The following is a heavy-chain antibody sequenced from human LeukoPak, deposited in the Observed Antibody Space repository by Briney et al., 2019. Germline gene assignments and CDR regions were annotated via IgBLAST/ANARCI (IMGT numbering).Heavy chain of an antibody. Sequence: GASVKVSCKASGYTFNTYGISWVRQAPGQGLEWMGWINSYNGNTDYAQKLQGRVTMTTDTSTSTAYIELRSLRSDDTAVYYCARVDYDYVWGSYRRYYFDYWGQGTLVTVSS. CDR2: INSYNGNT. V-gene: IGHV1-18*01. CDR3: ARVDYDYVWGSYRRYYFDY. J-gene: IGHJ4*02. D-gene: IGHD3-16*02. CDR1: GYTFNTYG.